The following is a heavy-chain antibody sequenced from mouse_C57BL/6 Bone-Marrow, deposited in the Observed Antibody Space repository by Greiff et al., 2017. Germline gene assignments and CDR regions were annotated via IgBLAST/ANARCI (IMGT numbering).Heavy chain of an antibody. CDR1: GYTFTDYY. CDR3: ARFSYYGVDY. D-gene: IGHD2-10*01. V-gene: IGHV1-26*01. CDR2: INPNNGGT. Sequence: EVQLQQSGPELVKPGASVKISCKASGYTFTDYYMNWVKQSHGKSLEWIGDINPNNGGTSYNQKFKGKATLTVDKSSSTAYIELRSLTSEDSAVYYCARFSYYGVDYWGQGTTLTVSS. J-gene: IGHJ2*01.